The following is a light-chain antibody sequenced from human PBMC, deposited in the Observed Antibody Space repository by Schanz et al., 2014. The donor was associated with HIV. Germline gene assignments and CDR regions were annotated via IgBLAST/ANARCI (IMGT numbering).Light chain of an antibody. CDR2: DVS. CDR1: SGPFGSYNS. CDR3: CSYTTTSTYV. V-gene: IGLV2-14*03. J-gene: IGLJ1*01. Sequence: QCELTEKEKGSGSPGQSISISCPLRSGPFGSYNSFSFSPPPPGKAPKLMIYDVSNRPSGVSSRFSGSKSGNTASLTISGLQAEDEADYYCCSYTTTSTYVFGAGTKLTVL.